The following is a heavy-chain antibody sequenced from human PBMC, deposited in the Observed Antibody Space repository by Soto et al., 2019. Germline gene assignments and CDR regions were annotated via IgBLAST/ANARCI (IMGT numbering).Heavy chain of an antibody. CDR3: SRDPVGATLYFQH. J-gene: IGHJ1*01. D-gene: IGHD1-26*01. V-gene: IGHV1-18*01. CDR2: ISAYNGNT. Sequence: GASVKVSCKASGYTFTSYGISWVRQAPGQGLGRMGWISAYNGNTNYAQKLQGRVTMTTDTSTSTAYMELRSLRSDDTAVYYCSRDPVGATLYFQHWGQGTLVTVTS. CDR1: GYTFTSYG.